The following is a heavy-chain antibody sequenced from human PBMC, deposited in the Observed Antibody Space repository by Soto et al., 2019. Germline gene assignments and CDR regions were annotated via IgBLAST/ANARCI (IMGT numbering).Heavy chain of an antibody. CDR1: GASISSGTFY. CDR2: IYYDGGT. J-gene: IGHJ5*02. D-gene: IGHD2-2*01. CDR3: ARVPDR. V-gene: IGHV4-39*07. Sequence: PSETLSLTCTVSGASISSGTFYWGWIRQPPGKGLESIANIYYDGGTYYNPSLKSRVTISLDTSKNQFSLKLSSVTAADTAVYYCARVPDRWGQGTLVTVSS.